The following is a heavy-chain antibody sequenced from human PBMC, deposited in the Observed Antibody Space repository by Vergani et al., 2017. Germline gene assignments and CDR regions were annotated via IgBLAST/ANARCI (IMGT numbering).Heavy chain of an antibody. D-gene: IGHD6-19*01. CDR2: IYYSGST. CDR3: ARHSTVEWLVKLGGIDP. CDR1: GASIRSSNYY. J-gene: IGHJ5*02. V-gene: IGHV4-39*01. Sequence: QLQLQESGPGLVTPSATLSLTCSVSGASIRSSNYYWGWIRQPPGKGLEWIASIYYSGSTYYNPSLKSRVTISVDTSKNQFSLKLSSVTAADTAVYFCARHSTVEWLVKLGGIDPWGQGILVTVSS.